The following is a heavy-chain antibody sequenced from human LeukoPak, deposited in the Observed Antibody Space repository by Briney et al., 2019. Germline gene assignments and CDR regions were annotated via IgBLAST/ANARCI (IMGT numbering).Heavy chain of an antibody. CDR2: IYSGGST. Sequence: GGSLRLSCAASGFTFSSNYMSWVRQAPGKGLEWVSVIYSGGSTYCADSVKGRFTISRDNSKNTLYLQMNSLRAEDTAVYYCARDDSSGAYDYWGQGTLVTVSS. CDR1: GFTFSSNY. D-gene: IGHD3-22*01. CDR3: ARDDSSGAYDY. J-gene: IGHJ4*02. V-gene: IGHV3-53*01.